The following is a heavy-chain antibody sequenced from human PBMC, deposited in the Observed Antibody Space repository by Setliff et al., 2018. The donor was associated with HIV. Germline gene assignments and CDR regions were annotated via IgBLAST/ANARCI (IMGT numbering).Heavy chain of an antibody. CDR3: AKALSMRTIGGYNYMDA. CDR2: IGYDGSNY. V-gene: IGHV3-33*06. Sequence: PGGSLRLSCAASGFNFGSYGMHWVRQAPGKGLEWVAGIGYDGSNYSYADSVKGRFAIFRDNSKKILYIQLNSRRAEDTAVYYCAKALSMRTIGGYNYMDAWGKGTSVTISS. CDR1: GFNFGSYG. D-gene: IGHD6-6*01. J-gene: IGHJ6*03.